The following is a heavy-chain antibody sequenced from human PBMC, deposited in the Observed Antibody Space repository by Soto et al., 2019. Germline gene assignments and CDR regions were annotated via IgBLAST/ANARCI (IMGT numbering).Heavy chain of an antibody. D-gene: IGHD2-8*01. CDR1: GGTFSSYA. CDR2: IIPIFGTA. J-gene: IGHJ4*02. V-gene: IGHV1-69*06. Sequence: QVQLVQSGAEVKKPGSSVKVSCKASGGTFSSYAISWVRQAPGQGLEWMGGIIPIFGTANYAQKFQGRVTITADKSTSTAYMGLSSVRSEDTGVYYCARVDCINGVCDRGGGYFDYWGQGTLVTVSS. CDR3: ARVDCINGVCDRGGGYFDY.